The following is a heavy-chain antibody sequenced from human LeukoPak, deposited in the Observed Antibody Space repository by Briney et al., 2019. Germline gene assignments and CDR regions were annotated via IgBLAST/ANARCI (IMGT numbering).Heavy chain of an antibody. CDR3: ARVKATRSHDAFDI. CDR2: MNPNSGNT. J-gene: IGHJ3*02. CDR1: GYTFTSYD. V-gene: IGHV1-8*03. D-gene: IGHD1-1*01. Sequence: ASVKVSCKASGYTFTSYDINWVRQATGQGLEWMGWMNPNSGNTGYAQKFQGRVTITRNTSISTAYMELSSLRSEDTAVYYCARVKATRSHDAFDIRGQGTMVTVSS.